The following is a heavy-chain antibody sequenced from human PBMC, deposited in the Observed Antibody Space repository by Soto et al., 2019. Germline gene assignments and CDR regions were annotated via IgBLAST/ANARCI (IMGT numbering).Heavy chain of an antibody. CDR3: ARHTYYYDSSGYVNWFDP. Sequence: SETLSLTCTVSGGSISSGDYYWSWIRQPPGKGLEWIGYIYYSGSTYYNPSLKSRVTISVDTSKNQFSLKLSSVTAADTAVYYCARHTYYYDSSGYVNWFDPWGQGTLVTVSS. CDR1: GGSISSGDYY. J-gene: IGHJ5*02. D-gene: IGHD3-22*01. V-gene: IGHV4-39*01. CDR2: IYYSGST.